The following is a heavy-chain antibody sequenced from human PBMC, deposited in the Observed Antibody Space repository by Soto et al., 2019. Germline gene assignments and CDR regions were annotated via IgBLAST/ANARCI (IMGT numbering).Heavy chain of an antibody. CDR3: ARDGDTRVLRFLEWLSYYGMDV. D-gene: IGHD3-3*01. Sequence: EASVKVSCKASGYTFTGYYMHWVRQAPGQGLEWMGIINPSGGSTSYAQKFQGRVTMTRDTSTSTVYMELSSLRSEDTAVYYCARDGDTRVLRFLEWLSYYGMDVWGQGTTVTVSS. CDR1: GYTFTGYY. CDR2: INPSGGST. V-gene: IGHV1-46*01. J-gene: IGHJ6*02.